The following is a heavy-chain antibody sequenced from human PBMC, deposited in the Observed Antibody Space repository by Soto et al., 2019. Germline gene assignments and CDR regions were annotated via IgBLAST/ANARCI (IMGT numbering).Heavy chain of an antibody. CDR1: GGCISSYY. V-gene: IGHV4-59*01. CDR3: ARGATNLLGYCISTSCPNWYDP. CDR2: IYYSGST. D-gene: IGHD2-2*01. J-gene: IGHJ5*02. Sequence: PSETLSLTCTVSGGCISSYYWSWIRESPGKGLEWIGYIYYSGSTNYNPSLKSRVTISVDTSKNQFSLKLSSVTAADTAVYYCARGATNLLGYCISTSCPNWYDPWGQGTLVTVSS.